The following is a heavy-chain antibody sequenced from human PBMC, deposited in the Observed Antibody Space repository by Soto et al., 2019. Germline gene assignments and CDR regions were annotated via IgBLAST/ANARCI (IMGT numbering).Heavy chain of an antibody. CDR2: IYYSGST. V-gene: IGHV4-31*03. D-gene: IGHD5-12*01. Sequence: QVQLQESGPGLVKPSQTLSLTCTVSGGPISSGGYYWSWIRQHPGKGLEWIGYIYYSGSTYYNPSLKSRVTISVDKSKNQFSLKLSSVTAADTAVYYCARQRGYSGYDSGRFDYWGQGTLVTVSS. CDR1: GGPISSGGYY. CDR3: ARQRGYSGYDSGRFDY. J-gene: IGHJ4*02.